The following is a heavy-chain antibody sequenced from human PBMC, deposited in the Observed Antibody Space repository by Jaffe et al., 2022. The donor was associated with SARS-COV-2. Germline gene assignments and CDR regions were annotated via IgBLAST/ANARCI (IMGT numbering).Heavy chain of an antibody. CDR2: IYYSGST. D-gene: IGHD3-22*01. CDR1: GGSISSYY. CDR3: AKVRPQGYYFDY. Sequence: QVQLQESGPGLVKPSETLSLTCTVSGGSISSYYWSWIRQPPGKGLEWIGYIYYSGSTNYNPSLKSRVTISVDTSKNQFSLKLSSVTAADTAVYYCAKVRPQGYYFDYWGQGTLVTVSS. V-gene: IGHV4-59*01. J-gene: IGHJ4*02.